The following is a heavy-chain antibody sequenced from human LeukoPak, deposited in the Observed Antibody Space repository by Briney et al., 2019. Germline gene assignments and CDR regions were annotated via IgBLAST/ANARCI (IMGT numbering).Heavy chain of an antibody. CDR1: GFTFSSYA. D-gene: IGHD4-17*01. CDR2: ISYDGSNK. Sequence: GGSLRLSCAASGFTFSSYAMHWVRQAPGKGLEWVAVISYDGSNKYYADSVKGRFTISRDNSKNTLYLQMNSLRAEDTAVYYCARGNRGDYDYWGRGTLVTASS. J-gene: IGHJ4*02. V-gene: IGHV3-30*04. CDR3: ARGNRGDYDY.